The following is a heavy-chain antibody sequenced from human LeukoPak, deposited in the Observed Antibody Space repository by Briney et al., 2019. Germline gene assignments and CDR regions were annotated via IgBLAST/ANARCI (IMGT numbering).Heavy chain of an antibody. Sequence: ASVKVSCKSSGYTFTGYYMHWVRQAPGQGLEWMGWINPNSGGTNYAQKFQGRVTMTRDTSISTAYVELSRLRSDDTAVYYCARGREGRRQNYDFWSGTRRRASAFDIWGQGTMVTVSS. CDR1: GYTFTGYY. J-gene: IGHJ3*02. CDR2: INPNSGGT. V-gene: IGHV1-2*02. D-gene: IGHD3-3*01. CDR3: ARGREGRRQNYDFWSGTRRRASAFDI.